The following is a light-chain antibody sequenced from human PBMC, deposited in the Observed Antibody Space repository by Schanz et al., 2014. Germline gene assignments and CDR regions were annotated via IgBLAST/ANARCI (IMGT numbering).Light chain of an antibody. CDR1: TGDVGDYNY. CDR2: DVT. V-gene: IGLV2-11*01. CDR3: CSYAGSYTWV. Sequence: QSALTQPRSVSGSPGQSVTISCTGTTGDVGDYNYVSWYQQHPGKAPKLMIYDVTKRPSGVPDRFSGSKSGNTASLTISGLQAEDESDYYCCSYAGSYTWVFGGGTKVTVL. J-gene: IGLJ3*02.